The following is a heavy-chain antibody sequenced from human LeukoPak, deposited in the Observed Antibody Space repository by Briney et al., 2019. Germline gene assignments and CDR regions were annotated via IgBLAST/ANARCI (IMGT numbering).Heavy chain of an antibody. D-gene: IGHD6-19*01. V-gene: IGHV3-21*01. CDR2: ISTSGGYI. CDR1: GFTFSSYS. Sequence: GSLRLSCAASGFTFSSYSMNWVRQAPGRGLEWVSSISTSGGYIYYADSVKGRFTISKDNAKNSLYLQMNSLRAEDTAVFYCVVAVSGHFDYWGQGTLVTVSS. CDR3: VVAVSGHFDY. J-gene: IGHJ4*02.